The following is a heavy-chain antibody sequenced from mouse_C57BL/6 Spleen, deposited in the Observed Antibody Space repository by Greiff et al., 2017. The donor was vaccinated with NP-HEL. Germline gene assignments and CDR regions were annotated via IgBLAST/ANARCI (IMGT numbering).Heavy chain of an antibody. V-gene: IGHV1-80*01. J-gene: IGHJ2*01. D-gene: IGHD2-3*01. CDR2: IYPGDGDT. CDR1: GYAFSSYW. Sequence: QVQLQQSGAELVKPGASVKISCKASGYAFSSYWMNWVKQRPGKGLEWIGQIYPGDGDTNYNGKFKGKATLTADKSSSTAYMQLSSLTSEDAAVYFCARSDGYYVYFDYWGQGTTLTVSS. CDR3: ARSDGYYVYFDY.